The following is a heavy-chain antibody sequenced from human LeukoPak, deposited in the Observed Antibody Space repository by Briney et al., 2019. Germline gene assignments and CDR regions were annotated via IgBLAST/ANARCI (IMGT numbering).Heavy chain of an antibody. CDR3: AKFPDYDYVWGSYRNDAFDI. V-gene: IGHV3-30*02. CDR1: GFTFSSYG. D-gene: IGHD3-16*02. CDR2: IRYDGSNK. Sequence: PGGSLRLSCAASGFTFSSYGMHWVRKAPGKGLEWVAFIRYDGSNKYYADSVKGRFTISRDNSKNTLYLQMNSLRAEDTAVYYCAKFPDYDYVWGSYRNDAFDIWGQGTMVTVSS. J-gene: IGHJ3*02.